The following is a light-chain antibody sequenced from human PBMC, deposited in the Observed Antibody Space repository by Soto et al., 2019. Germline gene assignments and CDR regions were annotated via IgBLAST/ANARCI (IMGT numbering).Light chain of an antibody. Sequence: PGERVTLSCRASQSVSSSYLTWYQQKPGQAPRLLIYGASTRATGIPARFSGSGSGTDFTLTISSLQPDDFAVYYCQQDYNFPPTFGGGTKVDIK. J-gene: IGKJ4*01. CDR3: QQDYNFPPT. V-gene: IGKV3D-7*01. CDR2: GAS. CDR1: QSVSSSY.